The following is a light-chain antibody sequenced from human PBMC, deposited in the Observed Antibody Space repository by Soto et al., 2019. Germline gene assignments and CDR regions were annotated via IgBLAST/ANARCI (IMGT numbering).Light chain of an antibody. Sequence: QSALTQPASLSGSPGQSITISCTGTSSDIGAYDYVSWFQQHPGKAPKLMISEVNNRPSGVSNRFSGSKSGNTAYLTISGLQAEDEADYYCQSYDSSLSGSNWVFGGGTKLTVL. J-gene: IGLJ3*02. CDR1: SSDIGAYDY. CDR2: EVN. V-gene: IGLV2-14*01. CDR3: QSYDSSLSGSNWV.